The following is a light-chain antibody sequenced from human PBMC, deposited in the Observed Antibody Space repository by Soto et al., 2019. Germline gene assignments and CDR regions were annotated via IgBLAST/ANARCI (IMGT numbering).Light chain of an antibody. CDR2: GAS. J-gene: IGKJ1*01. CDR3: QQYNNWPQT. Sequence: EIVMTQSPATLSVSPGERATLSCRASQSIRNNLIWYQQKPGQAPRLLIYGASTRATGIPARFSGSGSGTEFTLTISSLQSEDFAVYYCQQYNNWPQTFGQGTKVDI. V-gene: IGKV3-15*01. CDR1: QSIRNN.